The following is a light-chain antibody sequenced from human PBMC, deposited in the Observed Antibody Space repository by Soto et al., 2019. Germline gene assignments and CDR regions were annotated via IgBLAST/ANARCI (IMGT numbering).Light chain of an antibody. Sequence: EIVLTQSPATLSLSPGERAALSCRASQSVSSYLAWYQQNPGQAPRLLIYDAFKRATGIPARFSGSGSGTDFTLIISSLEPEDFAVYYCQQRSNWPSTFGGGTKVEVK. V-gene: IGKV3-11*01. J-gene: IGKJ4*01. CDR1: QSVSSY. CDR2: DAF. CDR3: QQRSNWPST.